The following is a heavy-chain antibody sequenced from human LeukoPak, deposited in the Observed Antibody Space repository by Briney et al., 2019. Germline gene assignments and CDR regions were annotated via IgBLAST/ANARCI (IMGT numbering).Heavy chain of an antibody. D-gene: IGHD2-2*01. Sequence: SQTLSLTCAVSGGSISSGGYSWSWIRQPPGKGLEWIGYIYHSGSTYYNPSLKSRVTISVDRSKNQFSLNLSSVTAADTAVYYCARDGRNCSNTYCYPWFDPWGQGILVTVAS. CDR1: GGSISSGGYS. V-gene: IGHV4-30-2*01. CDR2: IYHSGST. CDR3: ARDGRNCSNTYCYPWFDP. J-gene: IGHJ5*02.